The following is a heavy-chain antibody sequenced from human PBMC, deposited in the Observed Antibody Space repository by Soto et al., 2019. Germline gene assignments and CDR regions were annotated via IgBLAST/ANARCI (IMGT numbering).Heavy chain of an antibody. Sequence: QVQLVQSGAEVKKPGASVKVSCKTSGYPFTSYGINWVRQAPGQGAEWMGWISAYDDKTIYSQKFQGRVTLTADTSTTTAYMELRGLRFDDTAVYYCARDRLIAVTGLIRNWGQGTLVNVSS. CDR2: ISAYDDKT. V-gene: IGHV1-18*01. J-gene: IGHJ4*02. D-gene: IGHD6-19*01. CDR3: ARDRLIAVTGLIRN. CDR1: GYPFTSYG.